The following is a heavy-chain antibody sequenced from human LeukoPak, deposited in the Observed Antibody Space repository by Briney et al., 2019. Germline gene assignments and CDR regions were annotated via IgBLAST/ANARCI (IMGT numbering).Heavy chain of an antibody. Sequence: SETLSLTCTVSGGSISSSSYYWGWIRQPPGKGLEWIGSIYYSGSTYYNPSLKSRVTISEDTSKNQFSLKLSSVTAADTAVYYCARLKTFNYAYYYYYMDVWGKGTTVTVSS. CDR3: ARLKTFNYAYYYYYMDV. D-gene: IGHD1-7*01. CDR2: IYYSGST. V-gene: IGHV4-39*01. CDR1: GGSISSSSYY. J-gene: IGHJ6*03.